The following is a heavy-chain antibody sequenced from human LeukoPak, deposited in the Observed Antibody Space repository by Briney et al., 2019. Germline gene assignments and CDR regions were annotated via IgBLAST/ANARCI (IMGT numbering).Heavy chain of an antibody. CDR1: GFTFSSYA. CDR2: ISYDGSNK. V-gene: IGHV3-30-3*01. J-gene: IGHJ6*02. Sequence: GGSLRLSCAASGFTFSSYAMHWVRQAPGKGLEWVAVISYDGSNKYYADSVKGRFTISRDNSKNTLYLQMNSLRAEDTAVYYCARGSGGREIWVVVPAAQSSDYYYYGMDVWGQGTTVTVSS. D-gene: IGHD2-2*01. CDR3: ARGSGGREIWVVVPAAQSSDYYYYGMDV.